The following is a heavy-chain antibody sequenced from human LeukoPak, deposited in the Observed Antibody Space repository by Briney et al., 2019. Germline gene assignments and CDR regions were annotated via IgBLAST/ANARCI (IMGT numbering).Heavy chain of an antibody. CDR2: IYYSGST. CDR3: ARLWDGYNSRGDFDY. V-gene: IGHV4-59*08. D-gene: IGHD5-24*01. Sequence: SETLSLTCTVSGGSISSYYWSWVRQPPGKGLEWIGDIYYSGSTNYNPSLKSRVTISVDTSKNKFSLKLSSVTAADTAVYYCARLWDGYNSRGDFDYWGQGTLVTVSS. J-gene: IGHJ4*02. CDR1: GGSISSYY.